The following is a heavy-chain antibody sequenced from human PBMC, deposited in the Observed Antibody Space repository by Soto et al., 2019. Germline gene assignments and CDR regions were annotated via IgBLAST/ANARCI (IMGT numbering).Heavy chain of an antibody. CDR1: GGSISSSSYY. CDR2: IYYSGST. D-gene: IGHD2-8*01. V-gene: IGHV4-39*01. CDR3: ARQGCTNGVCYTGYYYYGMDV. J-gene: IGHJ6*02. Sequence: PSETLSLTCTVSGGSISSSSYYWGWIRQPPGKGLEWIGSIYYSGSTYYNPSLKSRVTISVDTSKNQFSLKLSSVTAADTAVYYCARQGCTNGVCYTGYYYYGMDVWGQGTTVTVSS.